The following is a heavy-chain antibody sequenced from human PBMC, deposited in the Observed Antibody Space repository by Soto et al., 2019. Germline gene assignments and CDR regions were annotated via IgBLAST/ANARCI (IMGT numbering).Heavy chain of an antibody. D-gene: IGHD6-19*01. J-gene: IGHJ5*02. Sequence: QVQLVQSGAEVKKPGSSVKVSCKASGGTFSSYTISWVRQAPGQGLEWMGRIIPILGIANYAQKFQGRVTIAADKSTSTAYMELSSRRSEDTAVYYCASGIAVDDNWFDPWGQGTVVTVSS. CDR1: GGTFSSYT. V-gene: IGHV1-69*02. CDR2: IIPILGIA. CDR3: ASGIAVDDNWFDP.